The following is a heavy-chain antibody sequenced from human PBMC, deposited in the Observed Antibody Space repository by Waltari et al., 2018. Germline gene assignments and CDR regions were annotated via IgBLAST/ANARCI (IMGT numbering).Heavy chain of an antibody. V-gene: IGHV4-59*01. Sequence: QVQLQESGPGLVKPSETLSLTCTVSGGSISSSYWSWIRQPPGKGLEWIGYLYYNENSDYHPSLKSRVTISIDTSKNQISLRLHSVTAADTAVYYCARGGYFYDSSGSFGNYYFDYWGQGTLVTVSS. D-gene: IGHD3-22*01. CDR3: ARGGYFYDSSGSFGNYYFDY. CDR1: GGSISSSY. J-gene: IGHJ4*02. CDR2: LYYNENS.